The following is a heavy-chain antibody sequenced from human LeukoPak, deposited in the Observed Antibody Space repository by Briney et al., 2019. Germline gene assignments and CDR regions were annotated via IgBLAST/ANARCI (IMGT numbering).Heavy chain of an antibody. J-gene: IGHJ4*02. Sequence: SETLSLTCTVYGGSCDDYYCTWIRQPPGKGLEWIGEIHPSGTFYYNSPLRSRATISIDTSKTQFSLRLTSVTAADTAFYYCARGRDRSKAGDHWGQGTLVTVSS. V-gene: IGHV4-34*01. D-gene: IGHD5-24*01. CDR2: IHPSGTF. CDR3: ARGRDRSKAGDH. CDR1: GGSCDDYY.